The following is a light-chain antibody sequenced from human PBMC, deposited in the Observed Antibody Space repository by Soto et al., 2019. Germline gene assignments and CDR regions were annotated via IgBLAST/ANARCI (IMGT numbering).Light chain of an antibody. CDR2: GNS. J-gene: IGLJ2*01. V-gene: IGLV1-40*01. CDR3: QSYDSSLSAVV. Sequence: QSVLTQPPSVSGAPGQRVTISCTESSSNIGAGYDVHWYQQLPGTAPKLLIYGNSNRPSGVPDRFSGSKSGTSASLAITGLQAEDEADYYCQSYDSSLSAVVFGGGTKVTVL. CDR1: SSNIGAGYD.